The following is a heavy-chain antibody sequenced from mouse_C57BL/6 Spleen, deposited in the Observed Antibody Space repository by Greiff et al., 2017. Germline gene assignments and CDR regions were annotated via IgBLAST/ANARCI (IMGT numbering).Heavy chain of an antibody. CDR1: GYTFTSYG. D-gene: IGHD1-1*01. CDR2: IYPRSGNP. V-gene: IGHV1-81*01. J-gene: IGHJ4*01. Sequence: QVQLQQSGAELARPGASVTLSCKASGYTFTSYGISWVKQRTGQGLEWIGEIYPRSGNPYYNEKFKGKATLTADKSSSTAYMELRSLTSEDSAVYFCAPLYDYGSSYDYAMDYWGQGASVTVSS. CDR3: APLYDYGSSYDYAMDY.